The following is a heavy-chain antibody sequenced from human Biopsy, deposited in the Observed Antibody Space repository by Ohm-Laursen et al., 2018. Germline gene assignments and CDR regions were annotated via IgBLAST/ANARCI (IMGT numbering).Heavy chain of an antibody. CDR2: IIPILRTT. Sequence: SVKVSCKASGDSFTSYAIGWVRQAPGQGLEWMGRIIPILRTTAYAQTFLGRVTITADSPTSTVDMELTSLTSDDTAVYFCAREAIGYQLPCDDWGQGTLVAVSS. CDR3: AREAIGYQLPCDD. V-gene: IGHV1-69*11. J-gene: IGHJ4*02. CDR1: GDSFTSYA. D-gene: IGHD2-2*01.